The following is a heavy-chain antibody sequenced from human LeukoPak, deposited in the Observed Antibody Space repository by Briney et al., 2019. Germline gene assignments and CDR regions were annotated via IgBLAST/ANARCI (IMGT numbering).Heavy chain of an antibody. V-gene: IGHV3-30*04. CDR2: ISYDGSNK. CDR1: GFTFSSYA. D-gene: IGHD5-24*01. CDR3: ANAKWLQSPFDY. J-gene: IGHJ4*02. Sequence: GGSLRLSCAASGFTFSSYAMHWVRQAPGKGLEWVAVISYDGSNKYYADSVKGRFTISRDNAKSSLYLQMNSLRGEDTALYYCANAKWLQSPFDYWGQGTLVTVSS.